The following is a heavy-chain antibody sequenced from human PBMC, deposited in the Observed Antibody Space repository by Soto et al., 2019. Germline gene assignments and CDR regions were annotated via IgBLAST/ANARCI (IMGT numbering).Heavy chain of an antibody. CDR1: GGSFSGYY. CDR3: ARERRSGPFDAFDI. Sequence: SETLSLTCAVYGGSFSGYYWSWVRQPPGKGLEFIGYIHYSGSAIYNPSLKSRVTISLDTSKNQFSLKLSSVTAADTAVYYCARERRSGPFDAFDIWGQGTMVTVSS. CDR2: IHYSGSA. J-gene: IGHJ3*02. D-gene: IGHD1-1*01. V-gene: IGHV4-59*01.